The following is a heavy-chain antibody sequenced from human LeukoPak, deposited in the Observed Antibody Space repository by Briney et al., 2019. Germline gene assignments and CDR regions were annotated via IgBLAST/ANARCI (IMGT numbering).Heavy chain of an antibody. CDR1: GYTFTGYY. CDR3: ARDSRDGYNYFDY. V-gene: IGHV1-2*02. D-gene: IGHD5-24*01. CDR2: INPNSGGT. J-gene: IGHJ4*02. Sequence: SVKVSCEASGYTFTGYYMHWVRQAPGQGREWMGWINPNSGGTNYAQRFQGRVPMSRDTSISTAYMELSRLRSDDTAVYYRARDSRDGYNYFDYWGQGTLVTLSS.